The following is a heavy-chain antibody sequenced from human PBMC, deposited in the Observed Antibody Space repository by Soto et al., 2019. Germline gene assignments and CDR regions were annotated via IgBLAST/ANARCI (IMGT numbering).Heavy chain of an antibody. CDR2: IYYTGST. V-gene: IGHV4-61*01. CDR1: GGSVNSDSHN. J-gene: IGHJ4*02. D-gene: IGHD2-2*01. Sequence: SETLSLTCTVSGGSVNSDSHNWSWIRQPPGKGLEWIGYIYYTGSTNYNPSLKSRVTISLDTSRNQFSLKLSSVTAADTAVFYCAREYANSPEAFDFWGQGARVTVSS. CDR3: AREYANSPEAFDF.